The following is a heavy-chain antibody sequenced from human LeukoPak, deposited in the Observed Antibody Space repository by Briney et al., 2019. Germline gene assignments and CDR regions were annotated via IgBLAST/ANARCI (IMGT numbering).Heavy chain of an antibody. CDR3: ARNGAIDSSDY. D-gene: IGHD3-22*01. V-gene: IGHV3-53*01. CDR1: GFTVSSNY. CDR2: IYSGGST. Sequence: GGSLRLSCAASGFTVSSNYMSWVRQAPGKGLEWVSVIYSGGSTYYADSVKGRFTISRDNSKNTLYLQMNSLRAEDTAVYYCARNGAIDSSDYWGQGTLVTVSS. J-gene: IGHJ4*02.